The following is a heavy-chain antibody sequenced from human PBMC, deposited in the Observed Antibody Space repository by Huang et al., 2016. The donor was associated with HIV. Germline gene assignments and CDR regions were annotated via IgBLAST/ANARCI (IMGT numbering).Heavy chain of an antibody. J-gene: IGHJ5*02. CDR2: TSGSGGNT. CDR1: AFTFRSYA. CDR3: AKVASGYDFSARGSDWFDP. V-gene: IGHV3-23*01. Sequence: EMQLLESGGGLVQPGGSLRLSCAASAFTFRSYAMTWVRPAAGKGVEWVAATSGSGGNTYYADSVKGRFTISRDNAKNTLYLQMNSLRAEDTAVYYCAKVASGYDFSARGSDWFDPWGQGTLVSVSS. D-gene: IGHD5-12*01.